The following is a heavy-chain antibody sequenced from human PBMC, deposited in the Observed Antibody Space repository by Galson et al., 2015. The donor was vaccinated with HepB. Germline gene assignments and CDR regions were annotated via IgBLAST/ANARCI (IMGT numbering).Heavy chain of an antibody. Sequence: SLRLSCAASGFTFSSYSMNWVRQAPGKGLEWVSSISSSSYIYYADSVKGRFTISRDNAKNSLYLQMNSLRAEDTAVYYCARGNYGDYVAYWYFDLWGRGTLVTVSS. D-gene: IGHD4-17*01. J-gene: IGHJ2*01. CDR2: ISSSSYI. CDR3: ARGNYGDYVAYWYFDL. CDR1: GFTFSSYS. V-gene: IGHV3-21*01.